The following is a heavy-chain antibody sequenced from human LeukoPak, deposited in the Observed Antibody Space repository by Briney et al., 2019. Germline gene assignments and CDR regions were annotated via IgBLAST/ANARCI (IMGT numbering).Heavy chain of an antibody. Sequence: GGSLRLSCAASGFTFSSYGMHWVRQAPGKGLKWVAFIRYDGSNKYYTDSVKGRFTISRDNSKNTLYLQMNSLRAEDTAVYYCAKGRGWEASYYYYYMDVWGKGTTVTISS. CDR1: GFTFSSYG. V-gene: IGHV3-30*02. J-gene: IGHJ6*03. CDR2: IRYDGSNK. CDR3: AKGRGWEASYYYYYMDV. D-gene: IGHD1-26*01.